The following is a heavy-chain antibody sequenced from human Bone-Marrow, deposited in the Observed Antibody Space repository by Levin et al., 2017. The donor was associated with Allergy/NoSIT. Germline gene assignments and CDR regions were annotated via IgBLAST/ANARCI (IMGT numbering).Heavy chain of an antibody. CDR1: GYTLTSYA. CDR3: ARAAAYCGIDCYKYVDY. CDR2: INSNTGNP. D-gene: IGHD2-21*02. J-gene: IGHJ4*02. Sequence: GESLKISCKASGYTLTSYAMNWVRQAPGQGLEWMGWINSNTGNPTYAQGFTGRFVFSLDTSVSTAYLQINTLEAEDTAVYYCARAAAYCGIDCYKYVDYWGQGTLVTVSS. V-gene: IGHV7-4-1*02.